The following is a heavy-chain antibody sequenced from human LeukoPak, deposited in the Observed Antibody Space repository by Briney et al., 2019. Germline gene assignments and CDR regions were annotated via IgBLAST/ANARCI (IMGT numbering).Heavy chain of an antibody. CDR3: AKAVEYYDFWSGYSGGFDY. CDR2: ISGSGGST. Sequence: GGSLRLSCAASGFTFSSYAMSWVRQAPGKGLEWVSAISGSGGSTYYADSVKGRFTISSDNSKNTLYLQMNSLRAEDTAVYYCAKAVEYYDFWSGYSGGFDYWGQGTLVTVSS. D-gene: IGHD3-3*01. J-gene: IGHJ4*02. CDR1: GFTFSSYA. V-gene: IGHV3-23*01.